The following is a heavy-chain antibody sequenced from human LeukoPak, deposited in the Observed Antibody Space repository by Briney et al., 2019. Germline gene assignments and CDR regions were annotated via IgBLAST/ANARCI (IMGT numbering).Heavy chain of an antibody. CDR1: GFTFSSYA. Sequence: GGSLRLSCAASGFTFSSYAMSWVRQAPGKGLEWVSAISGSGDSTYYGDSVKGRFTISRDNSKNTLYLQMNSLRAEDTAVYYCAKGGQRGYSGYDYFFDWGQGTLVTVSS. J-gene: IGHJ4*02. V-gene: IGHV3-23*01. CDR2: ISGSGDST. D-gene: IGHD5-12*01. CDR3: AKGGQRGYSGYDYFFD.